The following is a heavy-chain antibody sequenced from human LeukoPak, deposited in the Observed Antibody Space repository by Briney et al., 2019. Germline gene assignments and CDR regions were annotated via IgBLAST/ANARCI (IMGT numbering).Heavy chain of an antibody. V-gene: IGHV1-24*01. Sequence: GASVKVSCKVSGYTLTELSMHWVRQAPGKGLEWMGGFDPEDGETIYAQKFQGRVTLTEDTSTDTAYMELSSLRSEDTAVYYCATGLRWELLAGFDYWGQGTLVTVSS. J-gene: IGHJ4*02. CDR3: ATGLRWELLAGFDY. CDR1: GYTLTELS. D-gene: IGHD1-26*01. CDR2: FDPEDGET.